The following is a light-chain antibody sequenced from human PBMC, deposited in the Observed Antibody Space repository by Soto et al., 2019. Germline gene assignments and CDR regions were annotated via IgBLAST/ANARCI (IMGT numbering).Light chain of an antibody. CDR3: SSYTSASTVV. V-gene: IGLV2-14*03. CDR2: DVS. CDR1: SSDVGGYNH. Sequence: QSALTQPASVSGSPGQSITISCTGTSSDVGGYNHVSWYQHHPGKAPKLIIYDVSDRPSGVSNRFSASKSGNTASLSISGLQAEDEGDYYCSSYTSASTVVFGGGTKVTVL. J-gene: IGLJ2*01.